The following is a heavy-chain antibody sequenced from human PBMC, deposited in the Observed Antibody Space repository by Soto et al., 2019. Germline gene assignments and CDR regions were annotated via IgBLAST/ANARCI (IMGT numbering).Heavy chain of an antibody. V-gene: IGHV4-31*03. CDR3: ARGKGIAAAGYYFDY. Sequence: QVQLQESGPGLVKPSQTLSLTCTVSGVSISRGGYYWSWIRQHPGKGLEWIGYIYYSGSTYYNPSLKSRVTISVDTSKHQCSLKLSSVTAADTAVYYCARGKGIAAAGYYFDYWGQGTLVTVAS. CDR2: IYYSGST. D-gene: IGHD6-13*01. J-gene: IGHJ4*02. CDR1: GVSISRGGYY.